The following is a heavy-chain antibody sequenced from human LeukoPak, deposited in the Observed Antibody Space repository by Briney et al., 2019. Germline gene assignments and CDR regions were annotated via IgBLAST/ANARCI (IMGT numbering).Heavy chain of an antibody. Sequence: SETLSLTCTVSGGSISSYYWSWIRQPPGKGLEWIGYIYYSGSTNYNPSLKSRVTISVDTSKNQFSLKLSSVTAADTAVYYCARYTYDXVWGSXXXXXYWGQGTLXTVSS. D-gene: IGHD3-16*01. CDR3: ARYTYDXVWGSXXXXXY. CDR1: GGSISSYY. J-gene: IGHJ4*02. V-gene: IGHV4-59*08. CDR2: IYYSGST.